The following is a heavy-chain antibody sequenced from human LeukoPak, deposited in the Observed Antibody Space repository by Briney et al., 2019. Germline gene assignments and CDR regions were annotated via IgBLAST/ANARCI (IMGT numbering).Heavy chain of an antibody. Sequence: SDTLSLTCTVSGDSISSSSYYWGWIRQPPGKGLEWIGSIYYSRSNSYNPSLKSRVTISVDTSKNQFSLKLSSVTASDTAVYYCAPSYYGSGSFDYWGQGTLVSVSS. CDR2: IYYSRSN. J-gene: IGHJ4*02. D-gene: IGHD3-10*01. V-gene: IGHV4-39*01. CDR3: APSYYGSGSFDY. CDR1: GDSISSSSYY.